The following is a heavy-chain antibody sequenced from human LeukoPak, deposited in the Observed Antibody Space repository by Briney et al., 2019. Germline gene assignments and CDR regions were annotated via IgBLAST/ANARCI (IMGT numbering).Heavy chain of an antibody. V-gene: IGHV3-21*01. CDR2: ISSSSSYI. D-gene: IGHD2-15*01. CDR1: GFTFSSYS. CDR3: ARGVYCSGGSCYPLLDAFDI. J-gene: IGHJ3*02. Sequence: PGGSLRLSCKVSGFTFSSYSMNWVRQAPGKGLEWVSSISSSSSYIYYADSVKGRFTISRDNAKNSLYLQMNSLRAEDTAVYYCARGVYCSGGSCYPLLDAFDIWGQGTMVTVSS.